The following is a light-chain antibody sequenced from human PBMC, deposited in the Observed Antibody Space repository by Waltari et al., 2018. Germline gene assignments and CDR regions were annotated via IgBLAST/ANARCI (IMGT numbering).Light chain of an antibody. CDR1: QSISTT. CDR2: GAS. J-gene: IGKJ2*01. V-gene: IGKV3-15*01. Sequence: IVMTQSPATLSVSPGERATLSCSASQSISTTLAWFQEKPGQAPRLLTYGASTRATGVPARFSGSGSGTYFTLVISSLQSEDFAVYYCQQYDKWLRYSFGQGTKLEIK. CDR3: QQYDKWLRYS.